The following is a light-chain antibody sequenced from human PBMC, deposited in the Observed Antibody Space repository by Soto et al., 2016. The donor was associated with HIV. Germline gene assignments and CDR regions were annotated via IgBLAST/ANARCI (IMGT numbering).Light chain of an antibody. CDR2: KAS. J-gene: IGKJ3*01. Sequence: DIQMTQSPSTLSASVGDRVTITCRASQDITTWLAWYQQKPGKPPNLLIYKASNLQNGVPSRFSGSGSGTEFTLSINSLQPDDFATYYCQQGNSFPRTFGRGTKVDIK. V-gene: IGKV1-5*03. CDR1: QDITTW. CDR3: QQGNSFPRT.